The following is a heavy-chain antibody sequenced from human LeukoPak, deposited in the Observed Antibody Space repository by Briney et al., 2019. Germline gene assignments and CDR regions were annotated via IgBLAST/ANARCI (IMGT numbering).Heavy chain of an antibody. Sequence: SQTLSLTCAISGDSVSSKRAAWNWIRQSPSRGLEWLGRTYYRSRWYNDYVESVKSRITINPDTSKNQFSLQLNSVTPEDTAVYYCARAADSRGSVMGVWGQGTTVTVSS. CDR2: TYYRSRWYN. J-gene: IGHJ6*02. D-gene: IGHD3-22*01. CDR1: GDSVSSKRAA. CDR3: ARAADSRGSVMGV. V-gene: IGHV6-1*01.